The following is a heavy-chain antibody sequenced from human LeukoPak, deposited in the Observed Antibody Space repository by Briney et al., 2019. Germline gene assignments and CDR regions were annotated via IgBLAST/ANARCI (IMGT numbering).Heavy chain of an antibody. CDR3: ARSMGIAAAGTEVYFDY. CDR1: GYTFTSYY. J-gene: IGHJ4*02. Sequence: GASVKVSCKASGYTFTSYYMHWVRRAPGQGLEWMGIINPSGGSTSYAQKFQGRVTMTRDTSTSTVYMELSSLRSEDTAVYYCARSMGIAAAGTEVYFDYWGQGTLVTVSS. CDR2: INPSGGST. V-gene: IGHV1-46*01. D-gene: IGHD6-13*01.